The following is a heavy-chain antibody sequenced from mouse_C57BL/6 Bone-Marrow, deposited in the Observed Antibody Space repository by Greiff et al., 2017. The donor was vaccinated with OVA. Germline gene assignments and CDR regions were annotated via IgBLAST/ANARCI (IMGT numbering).Heavy chain of an antibody. J-gene: IGHJ1*03. CDR1: GFTFSSYA. CDR2: ISDGGSYT. CDR3: ARDRYYGSSYGYFDV. V-gene: IGHV5-4*01. Sequence: DVQLVESGGGLVKPGGSLKLSCAASGFTFSSYAMSWVRQTPEKRLEWVATISDGGSYTYYPDNVKGRFTISRDNAKNNLYLQMSHLKSEDTAMYYCARDRYYGSSYGYFDVWGTGTTVTVSS. D-gene: IGHD1-1*01.